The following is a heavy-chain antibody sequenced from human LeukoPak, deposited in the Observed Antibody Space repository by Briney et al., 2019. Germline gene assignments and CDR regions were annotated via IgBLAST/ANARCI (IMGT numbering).Heavy chain of an antibody. D-gene: IGHD6-13*01. CDR2: IWYDGSNK. CDR3: ARDLEAAAGTGYYFDY. V-gene: IGHV3-33*01. CDR1: GFTFSSYG. J-gene: IGHJ4*02. Sequence: GSLRLSCAASGFTFSSYGMHWVRQAPGKGLEWVAVIWYDGSNKYYADSVKGRFTISGDNSKNTLYLQMNSLRAEDTAVYYCARDLEAAAGTGYYFDYWGQGTLVTVSS.